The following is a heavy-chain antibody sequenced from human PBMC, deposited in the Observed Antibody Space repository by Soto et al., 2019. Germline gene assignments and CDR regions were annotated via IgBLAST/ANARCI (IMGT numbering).Heavy chain of an antibody. CDR1: GFTFSRYV. Sequence: QVQVVESGGGVVQPGRSLRLCCAGSGFTFSRYVMHWIRQAPGKGLEWVALISNDGNKKYYEDSVKGRFTISRDNSKNTLYLHMNSLSPEDTAVYCCATGRHSISWNVLSYFYTGIDVCGQGTTVTVSS. D-gene: IGHD6-13*01. J-gene: IGHJ6*02. CDR2: ISNDGNKK. V-gene: IGHV3-30*03. CDR3: ATGRHSISWNVLSYFYTGIDV.